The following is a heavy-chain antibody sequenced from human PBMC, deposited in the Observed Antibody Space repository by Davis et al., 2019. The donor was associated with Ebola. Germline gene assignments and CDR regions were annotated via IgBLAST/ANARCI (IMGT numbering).Heavy chain of an antibody. CDR1: GFTFSNYA. D-gene: IGHD1-7*01. J-gene: IGHJ4*02. Sequence: GESLKTSCAASGFTFSNYAMSWVRQAPGKGLEWVSSISVSSIFGVATYYADSVKGRFTISRDNSKSTVYLQMDRLGAEETAVYYCARDSDVTYGTLELDDWGQGILVTVSS. CDR3: ARDSDVTYGTLELDD. CDR2: ISVSSIFGVAT. V-gene: IGHV3-23*01.